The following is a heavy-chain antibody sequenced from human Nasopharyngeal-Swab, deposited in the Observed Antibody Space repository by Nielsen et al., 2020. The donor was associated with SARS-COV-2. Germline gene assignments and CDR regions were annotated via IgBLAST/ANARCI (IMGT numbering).Heavy chain of an antibody. CDR2: IIPIFGTA. J-gene: IGHJ4*02. CDR3: ASGNYDILTGYYEEPYYFDY. V-gene: IGHV1-69*13. D-gene: IGHD3-9*01. CDR1: GGTFSSYA. Sequence: SVKVSCNASGGTFSSYAISWVRQAPGQGLEWMGGIIPIFGTANYAQKFQGRVTITADESTSTAYMELSSLRSEDTAVYYCASGNYDILTGYYEEPYYFDYWGQGTLVTVSS.